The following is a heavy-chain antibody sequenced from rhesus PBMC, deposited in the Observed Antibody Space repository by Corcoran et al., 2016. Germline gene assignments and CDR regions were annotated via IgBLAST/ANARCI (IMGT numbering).Heavy chain of an antibody. Sequence: EVQLVESGGGWVQPGGALRRSCVALGFTFGISGIHWVRQAPGKGLSWAAVLSSGGRNKYYSDSLNDRFTNSRANSNNILYLQMNNLKLEDTAVYYCTRFDVWGPGVVVTVSS. CDR2: LSSGGRNK. CDR1: GFTFGISG. CDR3: TRFDV. V-gene: IGHV3-54*02. J-gene: IGHJ5-1*01.